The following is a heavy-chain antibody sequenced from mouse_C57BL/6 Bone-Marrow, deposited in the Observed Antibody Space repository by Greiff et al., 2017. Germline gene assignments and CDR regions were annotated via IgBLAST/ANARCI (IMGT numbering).Heavy chain of an antibody. J-gene: IGHJ2*01. CDR2: IDPENGET. CDR1: GFNITDYY. V-gene: IGHV14-2*01. CDR3: TRSLIYYGTNY. Sequence: VQLQQSGAELVKPGASVKLSCTASGFNITDYYIHWVKQRTEQGLEWIGRIDPENGETKYAPKFQDKATITADKSSNTAYLQLSSLTSEDTAVYYCTRSLIYYGTNYWGRGTALTVSS. D-gene: IGHD1-1*01.